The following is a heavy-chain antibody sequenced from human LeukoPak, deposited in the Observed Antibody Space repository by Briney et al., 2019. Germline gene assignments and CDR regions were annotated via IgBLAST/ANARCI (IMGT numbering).Heavy chain of an antibody. J-gene: IGHJ4*02. CDR1: GFTFRRHW. D-gene: IGHD5-24*01. V-gene: IGHV3-74*01. CDR2: VNGDGSAT. CDR3: AREEEMATNTDY. Sequence: GGSLRLSCAASGFTFRRHWMHWVRQAPGKGLVWVSRVNGDGSATYYADSVKGRFSISRDNPKNTLYLHMHSLRADDTAVYYCAREEEMATNTDYWGQGTLVTVSS.